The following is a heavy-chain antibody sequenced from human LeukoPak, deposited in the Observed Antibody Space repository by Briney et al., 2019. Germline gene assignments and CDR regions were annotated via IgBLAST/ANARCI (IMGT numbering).Heavy chain of an antibody. CDR1: GFTFSSSD. D-gene: IGHD7-27*01. J-gene: IGHJ4*02. Sequence: QSGGSLRLSCAASGFTFSSSDMSWVRQAPGSGLEWVSSIRHSDSNTYYADSVMGRFTISRDNAKNSLYLQMSSLRAEDTAVYYCARDPAWGAIDYWGQGTLVTVSS. CDR3: ARDPAWGAIDY. V-gene: IGHV3-23*05. CDR2: IRHSDSNT.